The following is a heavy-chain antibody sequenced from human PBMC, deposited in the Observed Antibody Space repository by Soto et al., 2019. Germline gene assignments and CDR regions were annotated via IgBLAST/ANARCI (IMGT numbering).Heavy chain of an antibody. CDR2: IYSGGST. V-gene: IGHV3-53*04. CDR1: GFTVSSNY. CDR3: ARAAIEYGDQYGMDV. Sequence: EVQLVESGGGLVQPGGSLRLSCAASGFTVSSNYMSWVRQAPGKGLEWVSVIYSGGSTYYADSVKGRFTISRHNSKNTLYLQMNSLRAEDTAVYYCARAAIEYGDQYGMDVWGQGTTVTVSS. D-gene: IGHD4-17*01. J-gene: IGHJ6*02.